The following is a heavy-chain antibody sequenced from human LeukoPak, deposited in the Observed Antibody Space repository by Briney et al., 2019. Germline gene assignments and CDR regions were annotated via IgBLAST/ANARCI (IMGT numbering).Heavy chain of an antibody. D-gene: IGHD3-10*01. CDR2: MNPNSGNT. V-gene: IGHV1-8*01. CDR1: GYTFTSYD. Sequence: ASVKVSCMASGYTFTSYDINWVRQATGQGLEWMGWMNPNSGNTGYAQKFQGRVTMTKNTSISTAYMELSSPRSEDTAVYYCARVMVRGVPQLGYWGQGTLVTVSS. J-gene: IGHJ4*02. CDR3: ARVMVRGVPQLGY.